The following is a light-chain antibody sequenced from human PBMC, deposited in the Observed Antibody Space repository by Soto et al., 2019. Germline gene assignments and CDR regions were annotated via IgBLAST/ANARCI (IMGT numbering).Light chain of an antibody. V-gene: IGKV1-39*01. CDR2: AAS. J-gene: IGKJ2*01. CDR1: QSIGRY. Sequence: DIQMTQSPSSLSASVGDRVTITCRASQSIGRYLNWYQQKVGNAPKLLIYAASTVHSAFPSRFTGSGSGTDFTLTISRLQPEDFATYYCQQSDRAPPTFGQGTKLEMK. CDR3: QQSDRAPPT.